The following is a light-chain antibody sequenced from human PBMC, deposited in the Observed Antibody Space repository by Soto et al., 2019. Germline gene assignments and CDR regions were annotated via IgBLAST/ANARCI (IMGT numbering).Light chain of an antibody. CDR3: QQYLITPWT. V-gene: IGKV3-20*01. Sequence: EIVLTQSPATLSLSPVDRATLSGMASQTVATFLAWYQQKPGQAPRLLIYGASSRATGIPDRFSGSGSGTDFTLTIGRLEPEDFAVYYCQQYLITPWTFGQGTKVDIK. CDR2: GAS. CDR1: QTVATF. J-gene: IGKJ1*01.